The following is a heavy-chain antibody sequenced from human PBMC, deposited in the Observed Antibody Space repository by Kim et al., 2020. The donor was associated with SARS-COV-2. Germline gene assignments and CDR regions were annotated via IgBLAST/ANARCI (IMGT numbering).Heavy chain of an antibody. D-gene: IGHD3-10*01. Sequence: GGSLRLSCAASGFTFSSYSMNWVRQAPGKGLEWVSSISSSSSYIYYADSVKGRFTISRDNAKNSLYLQMNSLRAEDTAVYYCARDAGGVTMVRGVIITISTFDYWGQGTLVTVSS. CDR1: GFTFSSYS. CDR2: ISSSSSYI. J-gene: IGHJ4*02. CDR3: ARDAGGVTMVRGVIITISTFDY. V-gene: IGHV3-21*01.